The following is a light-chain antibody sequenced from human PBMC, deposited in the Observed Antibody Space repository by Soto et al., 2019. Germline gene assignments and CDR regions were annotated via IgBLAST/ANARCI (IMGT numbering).Light chain of an antibody. J-gene: IGLJ1*01. CDR3: RSYTSSSTYV. CDR1: SSDVGGYNY. CDR2: EVT. V-gene: IGLV2-14*01. Sequence: QSVLTQPASVSGSPGQSITISCTGTSSDVGGYNYVSWYQQHPGKAPKLMIYEVTNRPSGVSNRFSGSKSGNTASLTISGIQAEDEADYYCRSYTSSSTYVFGTGTKVTVL.